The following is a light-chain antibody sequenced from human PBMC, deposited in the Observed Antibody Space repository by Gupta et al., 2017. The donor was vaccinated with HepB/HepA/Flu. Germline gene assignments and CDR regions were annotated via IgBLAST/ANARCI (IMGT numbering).Light chain of an antibody. CDR2: DAS. V-gene: IGKV3-11*01. CDR1: QSVSSY. Sequence: EIVLTQSPATLSLSPGERATLSCRASQSVSSYLAWYQQKPGQAPRPLIYDASNRATGLPARFSGSGYGTDLTLTISSLEPEDFAVYYCQQRSNWPHTFGQGTKLEIK. CDR3: QQRSNWPHT. J-gene: IGKJ2*01.